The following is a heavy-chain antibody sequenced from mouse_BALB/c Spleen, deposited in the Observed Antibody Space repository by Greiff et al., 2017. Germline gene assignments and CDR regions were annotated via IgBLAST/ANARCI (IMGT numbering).Heavy chain of an antibody. Sequence: EVKVEESGGGLVKPGGSLKLSCAASGFTFSSYAMSWVRQTPEKRLEWVASISSGGSTYYPDSVKGRFTISRDNARNILYLQMSSLRSEDTAMYYCARDYYGSSPAWFAYWGQGTLVTVSA. V-gene: IGHV5-6-5*01. D-gene: IGHD1-1*01. J-gene: IGHJ3*01. CDR3: ARDYYGSSPAWFAY. CDR1: GFTFSSYA. CDR2: ISSGGST.